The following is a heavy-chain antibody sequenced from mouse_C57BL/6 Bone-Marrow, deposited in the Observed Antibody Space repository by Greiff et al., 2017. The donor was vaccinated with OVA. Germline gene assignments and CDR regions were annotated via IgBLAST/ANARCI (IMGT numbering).Heavy chain of an antibody. CDR3: ARRGLYYLHWDFDV. D-gene: IGHD1-1*01. V-gene: IGHV14-3*01. CDR1: GFNIKTTY. CDR2: IDPANGNT. Sequence: EVQLQQSVAELVRPGASVKLSCTASGFNIKTTYMHWVKQRPEQGLEWIGRIDPANGNTKNAPKFQGKDTITADTSSNTAYLQLSSLTSEDTAIYYCARRGLYYLHWDFDVWGTGTTVTVSS. J-gene: IGHJ1*03.